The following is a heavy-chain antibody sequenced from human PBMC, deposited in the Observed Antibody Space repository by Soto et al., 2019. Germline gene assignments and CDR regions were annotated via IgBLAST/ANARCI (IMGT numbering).Heavy chain of an antibody. J-gene: IGHJ5*02. CDR3: ARGSGSGSYSEEFGWFDP. D-gene: IGHD1-26*01. CDR2: ISAYNGNT. Sequence: QVKLVQSGAEVKKPGASVKVSCKASGYTFTSYGISWVRQAPGQGLEWMGWISAYNGNTNYAQKLQGRVTMTTDTSTSTAYMELRSLRSDDTAVYYCARGSGSGSYSEEFGWFDPWGQGTLVTVSS. CDR1: GYTFTSYG. V-gene: IGHV1-18*01.